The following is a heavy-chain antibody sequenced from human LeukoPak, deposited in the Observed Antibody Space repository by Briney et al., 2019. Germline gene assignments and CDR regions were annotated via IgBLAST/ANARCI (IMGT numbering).Heavy chain of an antibody. J-gene: IGHJ4*02. CDR1: GYTFTSYW. D-gene: IGHD3-10*01. CDR3: ASSYGSGSYYSSPPDS. Sequence: GASVKVSCKASGYTFTSYWIGWVRQMPGKGLEWMGIIYPGDSDTRYSPSFQGQVTISADKSISTAYLQWSSLKASDTAMYYCASSYGSGSYYSSPPDSWGQGTLVTVSS. V-gene: IGHV5-51*01. CDR2: IYPGDSDT.